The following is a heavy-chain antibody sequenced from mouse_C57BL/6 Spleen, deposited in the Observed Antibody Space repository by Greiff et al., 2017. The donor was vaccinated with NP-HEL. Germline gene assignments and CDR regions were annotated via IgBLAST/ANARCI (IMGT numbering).Heavy chain of an antibody. CDR3: ARNGGLRPGYFDV. CDR1: GYEFSSSW. V-gene: IGHV1-82*01. Sequence: QVQLKESGPELVKPGASVKISCKASGYEFSSSWMNWVKQRPGKGLEWIGRIYPGDGDTNYNGKFKGKATLTADKSSSTAYMQLSSLTSEDSAVYFCARNGGLRPGYFDVWGTGTTVTVSS. CDR2: IYPGDGDT. D-gene: IGHD2-4*01. J-gene: IGHJ1*03.